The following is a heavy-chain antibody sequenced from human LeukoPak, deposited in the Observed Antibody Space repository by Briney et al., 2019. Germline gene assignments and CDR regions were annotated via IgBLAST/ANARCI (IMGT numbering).Heavy chain of an antibody. CDR1: GGSFSGYY. Sequence: SETLSLTCAVYGGSFSGYYWSWIRQPPGKGLEWIGEINHSGSTNYNPSLKSRVTISVDTSKNQFSLKLSSVTAADTAVYYCARGGGDYHAGPYCFDYWGQGTPVTVSS. D-gene: IGHD4-17*01. CDR3: ARGGGDYHAGPYCFDY. V-gene: IGHV4-34*01. J-gene: IGHJ4*02. CDR2: INHSGST.